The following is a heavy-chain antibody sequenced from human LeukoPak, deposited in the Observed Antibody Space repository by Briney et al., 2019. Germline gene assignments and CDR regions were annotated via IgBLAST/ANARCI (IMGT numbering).Heavy chain of an antibody. D-gene: IGHD1-26*01. Sequence: SETLSLTCTVSGGSISSYYWSWIRQPPGKGLEWIGYIYYSGSTNCNPSLKSRVTISVDTSKNQFSLRLSSVTAADTAVYYCARPSRQVGPYYGMDIWGQGTTVTVSS. CDR2: IYYSGST. J-gene: IGHJ6*02. CDR3: ARPSRQVGPYYGMDI. V-gene: IGHV4-59*08. CDR1: GGSISSYY.